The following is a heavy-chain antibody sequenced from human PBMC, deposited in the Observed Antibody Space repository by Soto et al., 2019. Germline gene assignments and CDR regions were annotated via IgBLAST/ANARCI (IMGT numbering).Heavy chain of an antibody. CDR1: GFSFTTYG. Sequence: QVQLVESGGGWVQPGRSLRLSCEATGFSFTTYGMHWVRQAPGKGLEWVAVIGYDGNNKYYADSVEGRFTISRDNSKNTVYIQMKSLRGDDTAVYYCARGGVTGIVWIFGSPLDIWGQGTVVTVSS. V-gene: IGHV3-33*01. CDR3: ARGGVTGIVWIFGSPLDI. CDR2: IGYDGNNK. D-gene: IGHD1-1*01. J-gene: IGHJ3*02.